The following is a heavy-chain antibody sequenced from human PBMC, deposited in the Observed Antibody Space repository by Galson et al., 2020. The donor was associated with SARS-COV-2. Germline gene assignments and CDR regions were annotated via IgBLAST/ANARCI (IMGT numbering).Heavy chain of an antibody. CDR2: MDYTGYA. Sequence: SETLSLTCTVSGGSINNYYWNWIRQAPGKGLEWIGFMDYTGYADYKPSLKSRVTVSIDTSRNQFSLNLRSVSAADTAVYYCARANTRYWNFDLRGRGTLVTVSS. CDR3: ARANTRYWNFDL. CDR1: GGSINNYY. V-gene: IGHV4-59*01. D-gene: IGHD2-2*02. J-gene: IGHJ2*01.